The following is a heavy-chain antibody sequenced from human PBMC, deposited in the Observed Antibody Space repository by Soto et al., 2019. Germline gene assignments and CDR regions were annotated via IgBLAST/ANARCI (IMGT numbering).Heavy chain of an antibody. Sequence: SETLSLTCTVSGGSISSYYWSWIRQPPGKGLEWIGYIYYSGSTNYNPSLKSRVTISVDTSKNQFSLKLSSVTAADTAVYYCARDRVYAMPVGNFYYYYGMDVWGQGTTVTVSS. D-gene: IGHD2-8*01. CDR3: ARDRVYAMPVGNFYYYYGMDV. V-gene: IGHV4-59*01. J-gene: IGHJ6*02. CDR2: IYYSGST. CDR1: GGSISSYY.